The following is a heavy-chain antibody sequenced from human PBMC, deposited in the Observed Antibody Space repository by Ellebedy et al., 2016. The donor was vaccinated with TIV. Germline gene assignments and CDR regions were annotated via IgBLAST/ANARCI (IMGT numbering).Heavy chain of an antibody. CDR3: ARGYSMVRGAA. Sequence: GESLKISCAASGFTVSTNYMNWVRQAPGEGLAWVSVIYSGADGGDTYYADSVKGRFTISRENSKNKLYLQMNSLRAEDTGVYYCARGYSMVRGAAWGQGTLVTVSS. CDR1: GFTVSTNY. CDR2: IYSGADGGDT. D-gene: IGHD3-10*01. J-gene: IGHJ4*02. V-gene: IGHV3-53*01.